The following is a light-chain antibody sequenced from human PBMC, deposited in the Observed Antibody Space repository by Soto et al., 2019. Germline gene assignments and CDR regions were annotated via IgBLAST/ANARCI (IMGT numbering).Light chain of an antibody. Sequence: EIVMTQSPATLSASPGERATLSCRASQSVSSNLAWYQQKLGKAPSLLIYGASTRAIGIPARFSGSGSGTEFLLTISRLQSEDFAVYYCQQSENWPLTFGGGTKVEIK. CDR2: GAS. V-gene: IGKV3-15*01. CDR3: QQSENWPLT. CDR1: QSVSSN. J-gene: IGKJ4*01.